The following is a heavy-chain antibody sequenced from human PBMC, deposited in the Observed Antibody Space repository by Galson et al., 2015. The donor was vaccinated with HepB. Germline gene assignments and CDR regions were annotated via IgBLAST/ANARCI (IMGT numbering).Heavy chain of an antibody. CDR2: ISAYNGNT. CDR3: ARGTCSSTSCYLLAYYFDY. J-gene: IGHJ4*02. D-gene: IGHD2-2*01. Sequence: SVTVSCKASGYTFTSYGISWVRQAPGQGLEWMGWISAYNGNTNYAQKLQGRVTMTTDTSTSTAYMELRSLRSDDTAVYYCARGTCSSTSCYLLAYYFDYWGQGTLVTVSS. V-gene: IGHV1-18*04. CDR1: GYTFTSYG.